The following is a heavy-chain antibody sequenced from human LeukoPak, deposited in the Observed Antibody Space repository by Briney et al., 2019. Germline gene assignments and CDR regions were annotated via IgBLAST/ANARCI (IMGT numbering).Heavy chain of an antibody. CDR1: GGSISSSNW. CDR2: VYHNGDI. D-gene: IGHD2-2*01. V-gene: IGHV4-4*02. CDR3: VRDLRYCSSTSCYDPCFDY. J-gene: IGHJ4*02. Sequence: SETLSLTCAVSGGSISSSNWWSWVRQPPGKGLEWIAEVYHNGDIKYNPSLKSRLTTSVDKSNNQFSLNLSSVTAADTAVYYCVRDLRYCSSTSCYDPCFDYWGQGTLVTVSS.